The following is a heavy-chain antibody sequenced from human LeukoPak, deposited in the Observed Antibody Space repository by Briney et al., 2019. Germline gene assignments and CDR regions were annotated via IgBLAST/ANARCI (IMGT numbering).Heavy chain of an antibody. CDR1: GFTFSSYW. Sequence: PGGSLRLSCAASGFTFSSYWMSWVRQAPGKGLEWGANINKDGGEKYYVDSVKGRFTISRDNAKNSLYLQMNSLRADDTAVYYCVKDSPPRYSGSPPAYWGQGTLVTVPS. V-gene: IGHV3-7*03. CDR3: VKDSPPRYSGSPPAY. D-gene: IGHD1-26*01. J-gene: IGHJ4*02. CDR2: INKDGGEK.